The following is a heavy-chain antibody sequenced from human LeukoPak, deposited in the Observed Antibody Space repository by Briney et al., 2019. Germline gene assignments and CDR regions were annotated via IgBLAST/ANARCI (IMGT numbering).Heavy chain of an antibody. D-gene: IGHD5-18*01. V-gene: IGHV4-59*01. CDR1: GGSISSYY. Sequence: SETLSLTCTVSGGSISSYYWSWIRQPPGKGLEWIGYIYYSGSTNYNPSLKSRVTISIDTSKNQFSLKLSSVTAADTAVYYCARVWVDTGAFDIWGQGTMVTVSS. CDR3: ARVWVDTGAFDI. CDR2: IYYSGST. J-gene: IGHJ3*02.